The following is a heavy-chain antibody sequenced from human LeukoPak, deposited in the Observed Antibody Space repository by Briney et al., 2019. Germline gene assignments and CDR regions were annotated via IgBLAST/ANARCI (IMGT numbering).Heavy chain of an antibody. CDR1: GGSISSSSYY. CDR2: IYYTGST. D-gene: IGHD6-19*01. Sequence: SETLSLTCTVSGGSISSSSYYWGWIRQPPGTGLEWIGSIYYTGSTYYNPSLKSRVTISVDTSKNQFSLKLTSVTAADTAVYYCARPDASSGSLFDIWGQGTMVTVSS. J-gene: IGHJ3*02. CDR3: ARPDASSGSLFDI. V-gene: IGHV4-39*01.